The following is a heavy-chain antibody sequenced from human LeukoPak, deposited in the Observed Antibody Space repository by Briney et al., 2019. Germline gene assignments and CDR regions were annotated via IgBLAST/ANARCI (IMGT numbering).Heavy chain of an antibody. D-gene: IGHD3-16*02. V-gene: IGHV4-38-2*02. CDR3: ARYRGLQH. CDR1: GYSISSGYY. CDR2: IYHSGST. Sequence: SETLSLTCTVSGYSISSGYYWGWIRQPPGKGLEWIGSIYHSGSTYYNPSLKSRVTISVDTSKNQFSLKLSSVTAADTAVYYCARYRGLQHWGQGTLVTVSS. J-gene: IGHJ1*01.